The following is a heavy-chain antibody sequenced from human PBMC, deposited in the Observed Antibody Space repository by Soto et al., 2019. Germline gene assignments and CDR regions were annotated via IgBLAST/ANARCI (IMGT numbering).Heavy chain of an antibody. V-gene: IGHV3-48*02. CDR2: IHHNSDTI. CDR3: VRDRGYTGYDLEY. CDR1: GFPFRTDA. Sequence: EVQLVESGGGLIQPGGSLRVSCAASGFPFRTDAMNWVRQAPGKGLEWVSYIHHNSDTIYSAYSVKGRFTISRDNDKNSLSLQMNSLKDEDTAVYYCVRDRGYTGYDLEYWGQGTLVTVSS. J-gene: IGHJ4*02. D-gene: IGHD5-12*01.